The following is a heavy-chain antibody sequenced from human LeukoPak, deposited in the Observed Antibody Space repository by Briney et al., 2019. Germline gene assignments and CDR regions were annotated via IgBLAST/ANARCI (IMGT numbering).Heavy chain of an antibody. J-gene: IGHJ3*01. Sequence: GGSLRLSCAASGFTFSGSSMHWVRQASGKGLEWVGRIRSKANNYATAYAASVKGRFTISRDDSKNTVYLQMNSLKTEDTAIYYCTPWQSDAFDFWGQGTMVTVSS. D-gene: IGHD5-24*01. CDR1: GFTFSGSS. CDR3: TPWQSDAFDF. V-gene: IGHV3-73*01. CDR2: IRSKANNYAT.